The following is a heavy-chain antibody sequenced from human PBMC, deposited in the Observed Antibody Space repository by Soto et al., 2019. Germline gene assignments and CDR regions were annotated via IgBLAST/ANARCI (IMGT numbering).Heavy chain of an antibody. D-gene: IGHD6-6*01. J-gene: IGHJ6*02. CDR2: IWYDGSNK. CDR3: AREQLVRYYYYYYGMDV. Sequence: LRLSCAASGFTFSSYGMHWVRQAPGKGLEWVAVIWYDGSNKYYADSVKGRFTISRDNSKNTLYLQMNSLRAEDTAVYYCAREQLVRYYYYYYGMDVWGQGTTVTVSS. V-gene: IGHV3-33*01. CDR1: GFTFSSYG.